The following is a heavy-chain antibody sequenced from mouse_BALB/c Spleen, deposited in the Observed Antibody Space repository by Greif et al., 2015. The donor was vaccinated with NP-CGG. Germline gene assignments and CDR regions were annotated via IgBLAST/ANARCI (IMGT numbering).Heavy chain of an antibody. CDR3: TSVVRDFDY. Sequence: SGGGLVQPGGSMKLSCVASGFTFSNHWMNWVRQSPEKGLEWVAEIRLKSNNYATHYAESVKGRFTISRDDSKSSVYLQMNNLRAEDTGIYYCTSVVRDFDYWGQGTTLTVSS. CDR2: IRLKSNNYAT. CDR1: GFTFSNHW. V-gene: IGHV6-6*02. D-gene: IGHD1-1*01. J-gene: IGHJ2*01.